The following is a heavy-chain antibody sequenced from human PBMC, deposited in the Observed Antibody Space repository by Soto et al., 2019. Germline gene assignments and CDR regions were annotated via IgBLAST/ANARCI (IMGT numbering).Heavy chain of an antibody. CDR2: ISGSGGST. J-gene: IGHJ3*02. V-gene: IGHV3-23*01. Sequence: EVQLLESGGGLVQPGGSLRLSCAASGFTFSSYAMSWVRQAPGKGLEWVSAISGSGGSTYYADSVKGRFTISTDNSKNTLYMQMYRLRAEDTAVYYCAKVYCSSTRCYGPSAFDIWGQGTMVTVSS. D-gene: IGHD2-2*01. CDR1: GFTFSSYA. CDR3: AKVYCSSTRCYGPSAFDI.